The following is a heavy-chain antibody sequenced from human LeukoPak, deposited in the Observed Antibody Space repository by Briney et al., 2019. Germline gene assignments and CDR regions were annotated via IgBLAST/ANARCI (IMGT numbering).Heavy chain of an antibody. CDR2: IYYSGST. CDR1: GGSISSYY. D-gene: IGHD3-3*01. J-gene: IGHJ5*02. V-gene: IGHV4-59*01. Sequence: SETLSLTCTVSGGSISSYYWSWIRKPPGKGLEWIGYIYYSGSTNHNPSLKSRVTISVDTSKNQFSLKLSSVTAADTAVYYCARGDFWSGYYTAPPGFDPWGQGTLVTVSS. CDR3: ARGDFWSGYYTAPPGFDP.